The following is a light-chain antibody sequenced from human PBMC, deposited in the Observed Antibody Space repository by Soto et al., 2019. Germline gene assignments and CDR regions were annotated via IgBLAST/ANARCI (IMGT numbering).Light chain of an antibody. V-gene: IGKV1-39*01. J-gene: IGKJ5*01. CDR1: QPISSP. CDR3: QHSYDTPA. Sequence: DIEMTQSPSSLSASFGDRVTITCRASQPISSPFNWYQQKPGKVPKLLIYATSRLQSGVPSRLSGSRSGTDFTLTISSPQAEDFPTYYCQHSYDTPAFGQGTRLEI. CDR2: ATS.